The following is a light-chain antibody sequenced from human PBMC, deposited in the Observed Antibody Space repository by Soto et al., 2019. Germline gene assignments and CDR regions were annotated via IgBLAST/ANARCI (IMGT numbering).Light chain of an antibody. CDR2: DVS. J-gene: IGKJ5*01. V-gene: IGKV1-13*02. CDR1: QGISSA. Sequence: ALQLTQSPSSLSASVGDRVTITCRASQGISSAFAWYQQRPGKVPKLLIYDVSSLQSGVPPRFSGSGSGTDFTLTISSLQPEDFATYYCHQSETFPLTFGQGTRLEVK. CDR3: HQSETFPLT.